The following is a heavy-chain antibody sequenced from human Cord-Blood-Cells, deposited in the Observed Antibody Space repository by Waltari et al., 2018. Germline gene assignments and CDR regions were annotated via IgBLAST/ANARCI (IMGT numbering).Heavy chain of an antibody. CDR3: AGSQTGTFDY. Sequence: QVQLVQSGAEVKKPGSSVKVSCKAPGRTFSSYALRWVRQAPGQGLEWMGRIIPILGIANYAQKFQGRVTITADKSTSTAYMELSSLRSEDTAVYYCAGSQTGTFDYWGQGTLVTVSS. J-gene: IGHJ4*02. V-gene: IGHV1-69*09. D-gene: IGHD1-7*01. CDR2: IIPILGIA. CDR1: GRTFSSYA.